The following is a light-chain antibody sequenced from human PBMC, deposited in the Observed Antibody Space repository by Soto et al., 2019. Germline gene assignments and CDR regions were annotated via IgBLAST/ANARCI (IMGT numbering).Light chain of an antibody. J-gene: IGLJ2*01. CDR1: SSDVGAYNY. CDR3: SSYTTSSTLV. CDR2: DVS. Sequence: QSSLTKPASVSGSPGQSITISCTGTSSDVGAYNYVSWYQQHPSKAPKLMIYDVSNRPSGVSNRFSGSKSDNTASLTISGLQAEDEADYYCSSYTTSSTLVFGGGTQLTVL. V-gene: IGLV2-14*03.